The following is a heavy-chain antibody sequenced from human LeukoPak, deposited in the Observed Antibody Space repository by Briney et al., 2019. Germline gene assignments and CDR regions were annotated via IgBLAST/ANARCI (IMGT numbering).Heavy chain of an antibody. J-gene: IGHJ6*03. CDR2: VYHSGGT. D-gene: IGHD3-9*01. V-gene: IGHV4-59*01. CDR1: GGSIRSYY. Sequence: SETLSLTCTVSGGSIRSYYWTWIRQSPGKGLEWIGYVYHSGGTSYNPSLRSRVIISVDTSKNQFSLRLTSVTAADTAIYYCARSVYDWDPRYYMDVWGKGTTVTVSS. CDR3: ARSVYDWDPRYYMDV.